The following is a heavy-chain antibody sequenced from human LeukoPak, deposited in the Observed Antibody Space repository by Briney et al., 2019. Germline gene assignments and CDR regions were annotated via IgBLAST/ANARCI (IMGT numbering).Heavy chain of an antibody. Sequence: SETLSLTCGVAGGSIDITNYWRWVRQAPGKGLEGIGEISHGGTTNYNPSLRSRVSMSLDRANNQFSLSLTSVTAPHTAVYYCTRESRPFCPFAYWGQGVLVTVSS. V-gene: IGHV4-4*02. D-gene: IGHD2-2*01. CDR3: TRESRPFCPFAY. CDR2: ISHGGTT. J-gene: IGHJ4*02. CDR1: GGSIDITNY.